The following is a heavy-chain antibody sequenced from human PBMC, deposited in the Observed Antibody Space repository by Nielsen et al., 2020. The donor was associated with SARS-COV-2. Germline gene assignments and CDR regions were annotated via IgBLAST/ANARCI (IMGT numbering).Heavy chain of an antibody. J-gene: IGHJ4*02. Sequence: PGKGLEWVAVISYDGSNKYYADSVKGRFTISRDNSKNTLYLQMNSLRAEDTAVYYCAKARFGGYSSGWYGGYFDYWGQGTLVTVSS. CDR2: ISYDGSNK. D-gene: IGHD6-19*01. V-gene: IGHV3-30*18. CDR3: AKARFGGYSSGWYGGYFDY.